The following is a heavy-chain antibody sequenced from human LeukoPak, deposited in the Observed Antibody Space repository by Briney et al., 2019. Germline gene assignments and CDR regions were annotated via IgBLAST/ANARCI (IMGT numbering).Heavy chain of an antibody. CDR2: IYYSGST. Sequence: SETLSPTCTVSGDSISSSSSYWGWIRQPPGKGLEWIGSIYYSGSTYYNPSLKSRVTISVDTSKNQFSLKLSSVTAADTAVYYCARLGITMVRGVIEWGQGTLVTVSS. J-gene: IGHJ4*02. D-gene: IGHD3-10*01. CDR1: GDSISSSSSY. CDR3: ARLGITMVRGVIE. V-gene: IGHV4-39*01.